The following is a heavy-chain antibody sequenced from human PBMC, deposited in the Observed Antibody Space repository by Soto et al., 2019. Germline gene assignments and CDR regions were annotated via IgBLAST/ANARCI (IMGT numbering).Heavy chain of an antibody. CDR2: ICSSGST. CDR3: ARQSGWYNDFDY. D-gene: IGHD6-19*01. Sequence: QPPGNRRDVIMSICSSGSTYSNPSLKSRVTISVDTSKNQLSLKLSSVTAADTDVYYYARQSGWYNDFDYWGQGTLVTGSS. J-gene: IGHJ4*02. V-gene: IGHV4-39*01.